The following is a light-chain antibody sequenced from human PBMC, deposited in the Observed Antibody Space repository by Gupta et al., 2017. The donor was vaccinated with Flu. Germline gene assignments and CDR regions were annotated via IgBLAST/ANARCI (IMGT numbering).Light chain of an antibody. CDR2: DAS. CDR3: RHHRRCTPGPS. V-gene: IGKV1-33*01. CDR1: QDITNY. Sequence: IQLTQSPSSLSASVGDRVTITCQASQDITNYLNWYQQKPGRAPKLLIYDASNLETGVPPRFSGGGFGTHFALTITGLQPEDIATYVCRHHRRCTPGPSFGGGTKVEIK. J-gene: IGKJ4*01.